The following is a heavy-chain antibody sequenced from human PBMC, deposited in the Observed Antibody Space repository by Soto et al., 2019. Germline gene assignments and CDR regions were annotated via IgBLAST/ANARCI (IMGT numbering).Heavy chain of an antibody. CDR1: GGSISSSSYY. CDR2: IYYSGST. D-gene: IGHD3-3*01. CDR3: ARRNFFYDCWSGYYNTTMSFDY. V-gene: IGHV4-39*01. J-gene: IGHJ4*02. Sequence: SETLSLTCTVSGGSISSSSYYWGWIRQPPGKGLEWIGSIYYSGSTYYNPSLKSRVTISVDTSKNQFSLKLSSVTAADTAVYYCARRNFFYDCWSGYYNTTMSFDYWGQGTLVPVSS.